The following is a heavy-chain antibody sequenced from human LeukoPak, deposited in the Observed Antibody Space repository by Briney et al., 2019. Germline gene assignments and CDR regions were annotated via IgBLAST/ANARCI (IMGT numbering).Heavy chain of an antibody. CDR2: INPNSGGT. J-gene: IGHJ4*02. CDR3: ARVRYCSSTSCYPYFDY. CDR1: GYTFTGYY. Sequence: ASVKVSCKASGYTFTGYYMHWVRQAPGQGLEWMGWINPNSGGTNYAQKFQGWVTMTRDTSISTAYMELSRLRSDDTAVYYCARVRYCSSTSCYPYFDYWGQGTLVTVSS. D-gene: IGHD2-2*01. V-gene: IGHV1-2*04.